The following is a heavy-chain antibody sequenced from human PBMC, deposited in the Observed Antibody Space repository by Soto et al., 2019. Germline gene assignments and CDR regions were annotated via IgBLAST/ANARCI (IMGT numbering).Heavy chain of an antibody. J-gene: IGHJ4*02. CDR3: ARGRQAVGLEF. D-gene: IGHD1-26*01. V-gene: IGHV4-4*07. Sequence: SETLSLTCTVSGDSISSDYWSWIRQPAGKGLEWIGRVYIGGETNYNPSLKSRLTMSLDTSKRQFSLKLSSVTATDTAVYHCARGRQAVGLEFWGLGTLVTVSS. CDR1: GDSISSDY. CDR2: VYIGGET.